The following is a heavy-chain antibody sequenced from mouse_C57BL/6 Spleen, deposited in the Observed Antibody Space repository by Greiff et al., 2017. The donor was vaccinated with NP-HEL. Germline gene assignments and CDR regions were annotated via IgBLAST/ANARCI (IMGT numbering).Heavy chain of an antibody. CDR2: INPSNGGT. V-gene: IGHV1-53*01. D-gene: IGHD2-1*01. J-gene: IGHJ3*01. CDR1: GYTFTSYW. Sequence: QVQLQQSGTELVKPGALVKLSCKASGYTFTSYWMHWVKQRPGQGLEWIGNINPSNGGTNYNEKFKSQATLTVDKSSSTAYMQLSSLTSEDSAVYDCARCRNGNYEGAFAYWGQGTLVTVSA. CDR3: ARCRNGNYEGAFAY.